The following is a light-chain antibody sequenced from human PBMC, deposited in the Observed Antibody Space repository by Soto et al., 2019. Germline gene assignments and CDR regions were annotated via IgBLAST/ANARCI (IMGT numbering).Light chain of an antibody. V-gene: IGKV3-20*01. CDR2: GAS. CDR1: QSVSRSY. Sequence: ENVLTQSPGTLSLSPGGRATLSCRASQSVSRSYLAWYQQKPGQAPRLLIYGASTRATGIPDSFSGSGSGTDFTLTISRLEPEDFAVYYCQQYDSSPYTFGQGTKLEIK. J-gene: IGKJ2*01. CDR3: QQYDSSPYT.